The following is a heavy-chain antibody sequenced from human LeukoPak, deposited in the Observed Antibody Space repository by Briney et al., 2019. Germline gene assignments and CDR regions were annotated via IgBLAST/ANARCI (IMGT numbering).Heavy chain of an antibody. V-gene: IGHV3-30*12. CDR2: ISWHGDTE. D-gene: IGHD3-22*01. Sequence: GGSLRLSCAASGFTFNTYGMNWVRQAPGKGLEWVAIISWHGDTEFYGESVKGRFTISRDNSKNMVYLQMNSLRAEDTAVYYCAKGTSVTMIVVVTLDYWGQGTLVTVSS. CDR3: AKGTSVTMIVVVTLDY. J-gene: IGHJ4*02. CDR1: GFTFNTYG.